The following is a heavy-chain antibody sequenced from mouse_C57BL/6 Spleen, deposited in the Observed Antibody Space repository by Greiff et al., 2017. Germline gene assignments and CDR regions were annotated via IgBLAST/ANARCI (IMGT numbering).Heavy chain of an antibody. CDR3: ARFPDY. CDR1: GYTFTSYW. CDR2: IDPSDSYT. Sequence: VQLQQPGAELVMPGASVKLSCKASGYTFTSYWMHWVKQRPGQGLEWIGEIDPSDSYTNYNQKFKGKSTLTVDKSSSTAYMQLSSLTSGDSAVYYCARFPDYWGQGTTLTVSS. J-gene: IGHJ2*01. V-gene: IGHV1-69*01.